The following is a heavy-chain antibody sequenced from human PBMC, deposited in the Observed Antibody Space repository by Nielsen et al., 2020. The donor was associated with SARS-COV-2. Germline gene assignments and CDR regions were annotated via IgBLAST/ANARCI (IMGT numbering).Heavy chain of an antibody. V-gene: IGHV3-30*04. Sequence: GESLKISCAASGFTFSSYAMHWVRQAPGKGLEWVAVISYDGSNKYYADSVKGRFTISRDNSKNTLYLQMNSLRAEDTAVYYCTRVNPISGSWFDAFDIWGQGTVVTVSS. J-gene: IGHJ3*02. CDR3: TRVNPISGSWFDAFDI. CDR1: GFTFSSYA. CDR2: ISYDGSNK. D-gene: IGHD5-12*01.